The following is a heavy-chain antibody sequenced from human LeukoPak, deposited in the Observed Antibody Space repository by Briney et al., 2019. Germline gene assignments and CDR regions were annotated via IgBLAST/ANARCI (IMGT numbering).Heavy chain of an antibody. CDR3: ASLGGLAAAGDY. V-gene: IGHV4-4*07. CDR2: IYTSGST. J-gene: IGHJ4*02. Sequence: SETLSLTCTVSGGSISSYYWSWIRQPAGKGLEWIGRIYTSGSTNYNPSLKSRVTMSVDTSKNQFSLKLSSVTAVDTAVYYCASLGGLAAAGDYWGQGTLVTVSS. D-gene: IGHD6-13*01. CDR1: GGSISSYY.